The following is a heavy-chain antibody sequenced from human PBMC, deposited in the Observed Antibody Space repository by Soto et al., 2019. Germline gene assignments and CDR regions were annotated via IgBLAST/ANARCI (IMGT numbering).Heavy chain of an antibody. D-gene: IGHD6-13*01. CDR1: GFTFSSYS. V-gene: IGHV3-21*01. CDR2: ISSSSSYI. CDR3: ARVSVAAAGMSDY. J-gene: IGHJ4*02. Sequence: EVQLVESGGGLVKPGGSLRLSCAASGFTFSSYSMNWVRQAPGKGLEWVSSISSSSSYIYYADSVKGRFTISRDNAKNSRYLQMNSLRAEDTAVYYCARVSVAAAGMSDYWGQGTLVTVSS.